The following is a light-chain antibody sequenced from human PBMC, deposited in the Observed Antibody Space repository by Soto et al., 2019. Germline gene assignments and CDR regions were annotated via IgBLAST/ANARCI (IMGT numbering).Light chain of an antibody. V-gene: IGKV3-15*01. CDR3: QQYNNWPIT. CDR1: QSVSNN. CDR2: GAS. Sequence: EIVMTQSPATLSVSPGETATLSCRASQSVSNNVAWYQQKPGQAPRLLILGASTRATGIPARLSGSGSGTEFTLSISSLQSEDFAVYYCQQYNNWPITFGQGTRLEIK. J-gene: IGKJ5*01.